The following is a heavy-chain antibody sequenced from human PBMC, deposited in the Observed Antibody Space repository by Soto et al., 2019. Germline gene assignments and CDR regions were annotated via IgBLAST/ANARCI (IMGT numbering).Heavy chain of an antibody. CDR1: GFNFSSYA. Sequence: QPGGSLRLSCAASGFNFSSYAMHWVRQAPGKGLEWVAVISYDGSIKYYAHSVKGRFTISRDNSKSTLYLQMNSLRAEDTAVYYCARNRGSYYPFDAFDIWGQGTMVTVSS. CDR3: ARNRGSYYPFDAFDI. CDR2: ISYDGSIK. V-gene: IGHV3-30-3*01. J-gene: IGHJ3*02. D-gene: IGHD1-26*01.